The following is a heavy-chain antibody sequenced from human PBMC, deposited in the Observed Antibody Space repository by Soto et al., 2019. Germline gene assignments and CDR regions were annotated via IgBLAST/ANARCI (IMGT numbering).Heavy chain of an antibody. Sequence: QVQLVESGGGVVQPGGSLRLSCAASGIIFTGYGMHWVRQAPGQGLEWVAVIRFDGTNTYYADSVKGRFTISRDNSKNMLYLQMNSLRAEDTAVYYCERDGVGCTVFFGFFDYWGQGALVTVSS. D-gene: IGHD1-26*01. CDR1: GIIFTGYG. J-gene: IGHJ4*02. CDR3: ERDGVGCTVFFGFFDY. V-gene: IGHV3-33*01. CDR2: IRFDGTNT.